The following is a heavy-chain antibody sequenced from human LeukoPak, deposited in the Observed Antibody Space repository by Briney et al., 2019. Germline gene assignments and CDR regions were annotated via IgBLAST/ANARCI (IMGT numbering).Heavy chain of an antibody. Sequence: SETLSLSCAVYGESFSGYYWSWIRQPPGKGLEWIGEINHSGSTNYNPSLKSRVTISVDTSKNQFSLKLSSVTAADTAVYYSARGRGWTCSYYFDYWGQGTLVTVSS. J-gene: IGHJ4*02. CDR2: INHSGST. D-gene: IGHD3/OR15-3a*01. V-gene: IGHV4-34*01. CDR1: GESFSGYY. CDR3: ARGRGWTCSYYFDY.